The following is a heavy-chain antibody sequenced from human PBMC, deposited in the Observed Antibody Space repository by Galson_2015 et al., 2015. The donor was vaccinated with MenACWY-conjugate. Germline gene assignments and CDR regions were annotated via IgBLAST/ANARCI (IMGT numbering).Heavy chain of an antibody. Sequence: SLRLSCAASGFTFSDYYMSWIRQAPGKGLECISYISSRSSESNYADSVKGRFTIFRDNAKNSLYLQMNRLRAEDTAVYYCARGWVVANMQGFDAWGQGTLVTVSS. J-gene: IGHJ5*02. D-gene: IGHD2-15*01. CDR2: ISSRSSES. V-gene: IGHV3-11*03. CDR1: GFTFSDYY. CDR3: ARGWVVANMQGFDA.